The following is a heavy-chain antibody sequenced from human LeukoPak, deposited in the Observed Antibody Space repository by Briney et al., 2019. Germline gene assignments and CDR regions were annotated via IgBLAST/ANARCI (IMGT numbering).Heavy chain of an antibody. CDR1: GYTFTTYG. D-gene: IGHD3-22*01. J-gene: IGHJ4*02. CDR2: ISAYSGNT. V-gene: IGHV1-18*01. Sequence: ASVGVSCKASGYTFTTYGISWVRQAPGQGLEWMGWISAYSGNTNYAQNLQGRVTMTTDTSTSTAYMELRSLRSDDTAVYYCARDVPYSTYYYDSSGYYCDYWGKGTMVTVSS. CDR3: ARDVPYSTYYYDSSGYYCDY.